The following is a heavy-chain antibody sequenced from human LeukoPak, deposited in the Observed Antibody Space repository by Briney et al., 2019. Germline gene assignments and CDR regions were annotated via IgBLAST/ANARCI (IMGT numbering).Heavy chain of an antibody. J-gene: IGHJ4*02. Sequence: GGSLRLSCAASGFTFSSYSMNWVRQAPGKGLEWVSSISSSSYIYYADSVKGRFTISRDNAKNSLYLQMNSLRAENTAVYYCARSGYGDYPSHSDYWGQGTLVTVSS. V-gene: IGHV3-21*01. CDR2: ISSSSYI. CDR1: GFTFSSYS. CDR3: ARSGYGDYPSHSDY. D-gene: IGHD4-17*01.